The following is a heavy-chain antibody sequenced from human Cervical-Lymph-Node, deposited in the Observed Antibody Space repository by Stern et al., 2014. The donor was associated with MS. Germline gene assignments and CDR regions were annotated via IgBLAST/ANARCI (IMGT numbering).Heavy chain of an antibody. D-gene: IGHD1-26*01. CDR1: GGSISSSSYY. Sequence: VQLVESGPGLVKPSETLSLTCTVSGGSISSSSYYWGWIRQPPGKGLEWIGSIYYSGSTYYNPSLKSRVTISVDTSKNQFSLKLSSVTAADTAVYYCAISGSYDYWGQGTLVTVSS. V-gene: IGHV4-39*01. J-gene: IGHJ4*02. CDR2: IYYSGST. CDR3: AISGSYDY.